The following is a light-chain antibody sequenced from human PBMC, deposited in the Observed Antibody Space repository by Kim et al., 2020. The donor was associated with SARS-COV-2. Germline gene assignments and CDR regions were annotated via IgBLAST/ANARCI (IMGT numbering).Light chain of an antibody. V-gene: IGLV1-44*01. CDR2: DGN. CDR3: AAWDGSRAGCV. J-gene: IGLJ1*01. Sequence: GQRVTVSVSGSSSNIGSNVVNWYQQLPGTAPELLIYDGNQRPSGVPERFSGSKSGTSASLAISGLEAGDEADYFCAAWDGSRAGCVLGAGTKVTVL. CDR1: SSNIGSNV.